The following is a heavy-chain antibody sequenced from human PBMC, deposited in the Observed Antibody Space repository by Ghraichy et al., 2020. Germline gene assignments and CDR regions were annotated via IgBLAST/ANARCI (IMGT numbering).Heavy chain of an antibody. CDR3: ARRSGRWDY. CDR1: GGSISSFY. CDR2: IYYSGST. J-gene: IGHJ4*02. V-gene: IGHV4-59*01. D-gene: IGHD1-26*01. Sequence: SETLSLTCTVSGGSISSFYWSWIRQPPGKGLEWVGYIYYSGSTNYNPSLMSRATISVDTSKSQFSLKLSSVTAADTAVYYCARRSGRWDYWGQGALVTVSS.